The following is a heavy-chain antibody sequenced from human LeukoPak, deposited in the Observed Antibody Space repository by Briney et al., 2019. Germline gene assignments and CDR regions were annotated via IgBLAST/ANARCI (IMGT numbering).Heavy chain of an antibody. D-gene: IGHD6-19*01. J-gene: IGHJ4*02. CDR3: AKDSIPAVAGLFDY. CDR1: GFTFDDYA. V-gene: IGHV3-9*01. CDR2: ISWNSGSI. Sequence: SLRLSCAASGFTFDDYAMHWVRQAPGKGLEWVSGISWNSGSIGYADSVKGRFTISRDNAKNSLCLQMNSLRAEDTALYYCAKDSIPAVAGLFDYWGQGTLVTVSS.